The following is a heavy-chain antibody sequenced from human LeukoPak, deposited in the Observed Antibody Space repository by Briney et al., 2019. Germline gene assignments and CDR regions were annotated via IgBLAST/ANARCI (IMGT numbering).Heavy chain of an antibody. CDR1: GFSFSTFA. J-gene: IGHJ4*02. CDR2: TSSDGNNK. CDR3: AKASDRVGATSHFDY. D-gene: IGHD1-26*01. V-gene: IGHV3-30-3*01. Sequence: GGSLRLSCAASGFSFSTFAMHWVRQAPGKGLEWVAVTSSDGNNKYNADSVKGRFTISRDNSKNTLCLQMNSLRAEDTAVYYCAKASDRVGATSHFDYWGQGTLVTVSS.